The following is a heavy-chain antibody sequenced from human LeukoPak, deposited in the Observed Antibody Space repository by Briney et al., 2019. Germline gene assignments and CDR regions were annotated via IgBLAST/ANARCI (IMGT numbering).Heavy chain of an antibody. Sequence: PSETLSLTCAVSGYSISSGYYWGWIRQPPGKGLEWIGSIYHSGSSYYNPSLKSRGSFSVDTSKNHFSLKLTSVTAVDTAVYYCARAGSGSRDYFDYWGQGTLVTVSS. D-gene: IGHD2-15*01. CDR3: ARAGSGSRDYFDY. CDR1: GYSISSGYY. J-gene: IGHJ4*02. CDR2: IYHSGSS. V-gene: IGHV4-38-2*01.